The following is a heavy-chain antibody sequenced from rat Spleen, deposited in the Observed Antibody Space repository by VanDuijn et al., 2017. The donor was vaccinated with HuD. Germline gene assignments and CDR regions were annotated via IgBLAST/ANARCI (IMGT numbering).Heavy chain of an antibody. Sequence: EVQLVESGGGLVQPGRSLKFSCAASGFSFSNYGMAWVRQAPTKGLEWVASISTGGGNTYYRDSVKGRFTISRDNAKNTLYLQMDSLRSEDTATYYCARTLGDRYWYFDFWGPGTMVTVSS. CDR2: ISTGGGNT. J-gene: IGHJ1*01. V-gene: IGHV5S23*01. CDR3: ARTLGDRYWYFDF. CDR1: GFSFSNYG. D-gene: IGHD5-1*01.